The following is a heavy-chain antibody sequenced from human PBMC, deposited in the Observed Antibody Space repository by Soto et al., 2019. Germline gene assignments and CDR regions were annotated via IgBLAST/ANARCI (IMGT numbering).Heavy chain of an antibody. D-gene: IGHD2-8*01. J-gene: IGHJ4*02. CDR3: ARLMDTSFDL. CDR2: ARNKAHSYTT. V-gene: IGHV3-72*01. Sequence: EVQLVESGGGLVQPGGSLRLSCAASGFTFSDHHMDWVRQAPGKGLEWVGRARNKAHSYTTAYAASVKGRFTISRDDSKNSLSLQINNLKAEDTAVYFCARLMDTSFDLWGQGTLVTVSS. CDR1: GFTFSDHH.